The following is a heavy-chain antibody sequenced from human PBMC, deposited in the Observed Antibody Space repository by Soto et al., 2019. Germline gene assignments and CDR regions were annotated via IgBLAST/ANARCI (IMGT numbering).Heavy chain of an antibody. D-gene: IGHD6-25*01. CDR3: ARDLRYSSVY. J-gene: IGHJ4*02. CDR2: KNSSKSYK. Sequence: SLRLSCAASGFTFSSYSMNWVRQAPGKGLEWVSTKNSSKSYKYYADSVKGRFTISRDNAKNSLYLQMNSLRAEDTAVYYCARDLRYSSVYWGQGTLVTVSS. CDR1: GFTFSSYS. V-gene: IGHV3-21*06.